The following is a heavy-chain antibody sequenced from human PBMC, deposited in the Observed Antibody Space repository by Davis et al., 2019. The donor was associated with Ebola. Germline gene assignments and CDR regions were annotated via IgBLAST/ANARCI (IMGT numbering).Heavy chain of an antibody. V-gene: IGHV1-18*01. D-gene: IGHD3-22*01. CDR1: GYTFTSYG. CDR2: ISAYNGNT. Sequence: ASVKVSCKASGYTFTSYGISWVRQAPGQGLEWMGWISAYNGNTNYAQKLQGRVTMTTDTSTSTAYMELRSLRSDDTAVYYCARDGRITMIVVGPYNWFDPWGQGTLVTVSS. CDR3: ARDGRITMIVVGPYNWFDP. J-gene: IGHJ5*02.